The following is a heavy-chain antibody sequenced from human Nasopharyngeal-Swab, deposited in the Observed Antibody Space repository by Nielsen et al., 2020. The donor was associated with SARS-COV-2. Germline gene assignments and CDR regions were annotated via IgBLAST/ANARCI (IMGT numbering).Heavy chain of an antibody. V-gene: IGHV3-21*01. CDR2: IISSSTYI. D-gene: IGHD3-3*01. CDR1: GFTFSSYN. Sequence: GESLKISCAASGFTFSSYNMNWVRQAPGKGLEWVSSIISSSTYIYYADSVKGRFTISRDNTKNSLSLQMSSLRVEDTAVYYCARDGLDYDFWSAYFMDVWGQGTTVIVSS. J-gene: IGHJ6*02. CDR3: ARDGLDYDFWSAYFMDV.